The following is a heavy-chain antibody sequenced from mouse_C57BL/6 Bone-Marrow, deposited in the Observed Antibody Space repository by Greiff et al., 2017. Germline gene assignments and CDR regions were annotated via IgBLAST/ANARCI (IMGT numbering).Heavy chain of an antibody. D-gene: IGHD1-1*01. V-gene: IGHV1-69*01. J-gene: IGHJ1*03. Sequence: VQLQQPGAELVMPGASVKLSCKASGYTFTSYWMHWVKQRPGQGLEWIGEIDPSDSYTNYNQKFKGKSTLTVDKSSSTAYMQLSSLTSEDSAVYYCARLFITTVVDWYFDVWGTGTTVTVSS. CDR3: ARLFITTVVDWYFDV. CDR2: IDPSDSYT. CDR1: GYTFTSYW.